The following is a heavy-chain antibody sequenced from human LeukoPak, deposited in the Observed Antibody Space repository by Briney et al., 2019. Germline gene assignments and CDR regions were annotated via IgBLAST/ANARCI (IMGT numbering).Heavy chain of an antibody. V-gene: IGHV3-33*06. CDR1: GFTFSNYG. D-gene: IGHD7-27*01. CDR2: IWYDGSKE. CDR3: AKEDRTLGTWAPDL. J-gene: IGHJ5*02. Sequence: GRSLRLSCAASGFTFSNYGMHWVRQAPGKGLEWLAVIWYDGSKEYYADSVKGRFIISRDNSKNTLFLQMNSLRADDTGVYYCAKEDRTLGTWAPDLWGQGTLVTVAS.